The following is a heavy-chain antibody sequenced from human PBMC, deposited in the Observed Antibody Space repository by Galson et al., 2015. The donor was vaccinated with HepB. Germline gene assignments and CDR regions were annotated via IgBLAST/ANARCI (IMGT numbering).Heavy chain of an antibody. Sequence: SLRLSCAASGFTFSSYAMGWVRQAPGKGLEWVSCLGGNSGNTYYIDSVKGRFTISRDNSKNTMHLQLNSLRADDTAVYYCAGRRGAPPGFDVWGQGTMVTVSS. CDR3: AGRRGAPPGFDV. CDR1: GFTFSSYA. V-gene: IGHV3-23*01. D-gene: IGHD1-14*01. J-gene: IGHJ3*01. CDR2: LGGNSGNT.